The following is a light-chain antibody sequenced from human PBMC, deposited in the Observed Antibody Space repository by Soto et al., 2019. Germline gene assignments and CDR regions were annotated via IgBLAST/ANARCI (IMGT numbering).Light chain of an antibody. CDR3: QQHENWPRT. V-gene: IGKV3-11*01. J-gene: IGKJ1*01. CDR1: QSVGSS. Sequence: EVVLAQSPATLSLSPGERATLSCRASQSVGSSLAWFQQKPGQAPRLPIYDASNRATGIPARFSGSGSGTDFTLTISSLEAEDFALYYCQQHENWPRTFGQGTKVDIK. CDR2: DAS.